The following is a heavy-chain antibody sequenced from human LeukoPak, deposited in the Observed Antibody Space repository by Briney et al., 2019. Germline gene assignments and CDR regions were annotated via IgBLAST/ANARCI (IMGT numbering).Heavy chain of an antibody. CDR2: IIPDNGNT. CDR3: ATYYCSTTSCYPYFFDY. J-gene: IGHJ4*02. D-gene: IGHD2-2*01. CDR1: GYPFTRYS. V-gene: IGHV1-18*01. Sequence: ASVKVSCKASGYPFTRYSISWVRQAPGQGLEWVGWIIPDNGNTKYAQKFQGRVTMTTDTSTSTAHMELRSLRSDDTAVYYCATYYCSTTSCYPYFFDYWGQGTLVTVSS.